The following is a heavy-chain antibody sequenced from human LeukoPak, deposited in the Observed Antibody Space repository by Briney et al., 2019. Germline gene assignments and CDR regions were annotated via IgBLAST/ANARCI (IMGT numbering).Heavy chain of an antibody. CDR3: SRGRQWLVDH. V-gene: IGHV1-69*05. J-gene: IGHJ4*02. CDR1: GGTFSSYA. D-gene: IGHD6-19*01. Sequence: SVKVSCKASGGTFSSYAISWVRQAPGQGLEWVGGIIPIFGTANYAQKFQGRVTITTDASTSTAYIALSRLNFEDTALCYCSRGRQWLVDHWGQGTLVTVSS. CDR2: IIPIFGTA.